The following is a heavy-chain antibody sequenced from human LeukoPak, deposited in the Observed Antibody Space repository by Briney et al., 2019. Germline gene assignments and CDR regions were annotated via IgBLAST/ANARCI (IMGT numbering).Heavy chain of an antibody. CDR1: GFTFDDYG. D-gene: IGHD1-26*01. CDR2: MNWNGGSI. CDR3: ARGGTAQDY. V-gene: IGHV3-20*04. Sequence: GSLRLSCVASGFTFDDYGMTWVRQTPGKGLEWVSGMNWNGGSIGYADSVKGRFTISRDNAKNSLYLQMNSLRAEDTALYYCARGGTAQDYWGQGTRVTVSS. J-gene: IGHJ4*02.